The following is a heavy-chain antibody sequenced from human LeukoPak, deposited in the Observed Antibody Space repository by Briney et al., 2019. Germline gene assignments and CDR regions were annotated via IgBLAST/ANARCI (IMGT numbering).Heavy chain of an antibody. J-gene: IGHJ5*02. CDR2: ISWNSGSI. D-gene: IGHD1-26*01. Sequence: GGSLRLSCAASGFTFDDYAMHWVRQAPGKGLEWVSGISWNSGSIGYADSVKGRFTISRDNAKNSLYLQMNSLRAEDTAVYYCATRMGSWGQGTLVTVSS. CDR3: ATRMGS. CDR1: GFTFDDYA. V-gene: IGHV3-9*01.